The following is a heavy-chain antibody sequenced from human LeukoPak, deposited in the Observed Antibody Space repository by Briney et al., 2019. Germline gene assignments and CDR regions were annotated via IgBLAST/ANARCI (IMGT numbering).Heavy chain of an antibody. CDR2: IKSKTDGGTT. V-gene: IGHV3-15*01. CDR3: TTDTLYSGSYPGPY. Sequence: PGGSLRLSCAASGFTFSNAWMSWLRQATGEGLEWVGRIKSKTDGGTTDYAAPVKGRFTISRDDSKNTLYLQMNSLKPEDTAVYYCTTDTLYSGSYPGPYWGQGTLVTVSS. D-gene: IGHD1-26*01. J-gene: IGHJ4*02. CDR1: GFTFSNAW.